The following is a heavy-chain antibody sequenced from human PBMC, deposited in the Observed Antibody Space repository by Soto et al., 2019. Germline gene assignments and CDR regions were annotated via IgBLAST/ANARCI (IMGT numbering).Heavy chain of an antibody. CDR3: ARCPKPHLFTIDE. CDR1: GGSFGGYY. V-gene: IGHV4-34*01. J-gene: IGHJ4*02. D-gene: IGHD3-3*01. CDR2: INHSGST. Sequence: PSETLSLTCAIYGGSFGGYYWSWIRQPPGKGLEWIGEINHSGSTNYNPSLKSRVTISVDTSKNQFSLKLSSVTAADTAVYYCARCPKPHLFTIDEWGQGTLVTVSS.